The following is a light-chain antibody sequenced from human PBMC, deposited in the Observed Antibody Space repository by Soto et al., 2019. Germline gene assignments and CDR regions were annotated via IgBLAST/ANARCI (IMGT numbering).Light chain of an antibody. CDR1: QSVSSN. CDR2: GAS. V-gene: IGKV3-15*01. J-gene: IGKJ1*01. Sequence: EIVMTQSPATLSVSPGERATLSCRASQSVSSNLAWYQQKPGQAPRLLIYGASTRATGIPARFIGSGSGTEFTLTISRLQSEDFAVYYCQQYNNWPPWTFGQGTKVEIK. CDR3: QQYNNWPPWT.